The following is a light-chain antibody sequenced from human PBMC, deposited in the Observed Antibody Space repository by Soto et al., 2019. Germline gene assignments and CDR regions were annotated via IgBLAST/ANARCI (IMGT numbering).Light chain of an antibody. Sequence: EREMTSSRATLSVSQAPRSSLXGRASQSISSNLAWYQQKPGQAPRLLIYGTSTRASGIPARFSGSGSGTEFTLTICSLQPEDFATYYCQKYTSAPPTFGQGTKVDI. CDR2: GTS. V-gene: IGKV3-15*01. CDR1: QSISSN. CDR3: QKYTSAPPT. J-gene: IGKJ1*01.